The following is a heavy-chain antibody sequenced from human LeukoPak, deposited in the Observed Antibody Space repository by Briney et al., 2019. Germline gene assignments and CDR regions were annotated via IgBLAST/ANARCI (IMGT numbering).Heavy chain of an antibody. CDR1: GFTFSYHS. D-gene: IGHD3-22*01. CDR3: ARLLKYYYDSSGSGEDWYFDL. CDR2: ISRSGDTI. V-gene: IGHV3-48*02. J-gene: IGHJ2*01. Sequence: GGSLRLSCAAYGFTFSYHSMNWVRQAPGKGLGWISYISRSGDTIYYADSVKGRFTISRDNADSSLYLQMNSLRDEDTAVYYCARLLKYYYDSSGSGEDWYFDLWGRGTLVTVSS.